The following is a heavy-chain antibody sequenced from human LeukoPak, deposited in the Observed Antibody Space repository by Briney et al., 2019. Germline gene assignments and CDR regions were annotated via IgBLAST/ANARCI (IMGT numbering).Heavy chain of an antibody. CDR2: INHSGST. CDR1: RGSFSGYY. CDR3: ARGPPLVTDDYYSYGMDV. V-gene: IGHV4-34*01. Sequence: SETLSLTCALSRGSFSGYYWSWIRQPPGNGLEGIGEINHSGSTNYNPSLKSRVTISVDTSKQQFSLKLSSVTAADTAVYYCARGPPLVTDDYYSYGMDVWGQGTTVTVSS. J-gene: IGHJ6*02. D-gene: IGHD3-9*01.